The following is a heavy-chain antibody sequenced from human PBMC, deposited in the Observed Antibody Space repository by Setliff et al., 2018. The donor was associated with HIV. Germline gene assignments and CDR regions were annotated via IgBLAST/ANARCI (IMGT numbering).Heavy chain of an antibody. Sequence: SETLSLTCAVSGGSISSSNWWSWVRQPPGKGLEWIGEIYHSGSANYNPSLKGRVTTSIDTSKNQFSLKLTSVSAADTAVYYCARHGARKDVYPDPFDIWGQGTMVTVSS. D-gene: IGHD3-16*01. V-gene: IGHV4-4*02. CDR3: ARHGARKDVYPDPFDI. J-gene: IGHJ3*02. CDR1: GGSISSSNW. CDR2: IYHSGSA.